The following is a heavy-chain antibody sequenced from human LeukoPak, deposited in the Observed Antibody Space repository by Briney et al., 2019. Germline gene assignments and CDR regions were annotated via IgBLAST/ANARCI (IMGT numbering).Heavy chain of an antibody. CDR3: AKDRGLVGATPSNFDH. Sequence: GSLRLSCAASGFTFSSYAMNWVRQAPGKGLEWVSGISGSGGRTYYADSVKGRFTISRDNSKNTLYLEMNSLRVEDTAVYYCAKDRGLVGATPSNFDHWGQGTPVTVSS. CDR1: GFTFSSYA. J-gene: IGHJ4*02. V-gene: IGHV3-23*01. CDR2: ISGSGGRT. D-gene: IGHD1-26*01.